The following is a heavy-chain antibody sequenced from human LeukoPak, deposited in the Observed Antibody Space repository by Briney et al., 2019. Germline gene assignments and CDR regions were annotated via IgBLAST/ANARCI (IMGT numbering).Heavy chain of an antibody. J-gene: IGHJ6*03. CDR2: CIPIFGTA. CDR3: ARSPPGLIYMDV. Sequence: GASVKVSCKASGGTFISYAISWVRQAPGQGLEWMGGCIPIFGTANYAQNFQDRVMITADESTSTAYMELSSLRSEDTAVYYCARSPPGLIYMDVWGKGPTVSVSS. D-gene: IGHD2-8*01. V-gene: IGHV1-69*01. CDR1: GGTFISYA.